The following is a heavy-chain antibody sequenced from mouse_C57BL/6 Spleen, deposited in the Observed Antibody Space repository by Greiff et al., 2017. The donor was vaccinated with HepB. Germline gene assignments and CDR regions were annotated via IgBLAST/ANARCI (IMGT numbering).Heavy chain of an antibody. CDR2: ISSGGSYT. Sequence: EVMLVESGGDLVKPGGSLKLSCAASGFTFSSYGMSWVRQTPDKRLEWVATISSGGSYTYYPDSVKGRFTISRDNAKNTLYLQMSSLKSEDTAMYYCARRNSPYYFDYWGQGTTLTVSS. V-gene: IGHV5-6*02. J-gene: IGHJ2*01. CDR3: ARRNSPYYFDY. D-gene: IGHD2-12*01. CDR1: GFTFSSYG.